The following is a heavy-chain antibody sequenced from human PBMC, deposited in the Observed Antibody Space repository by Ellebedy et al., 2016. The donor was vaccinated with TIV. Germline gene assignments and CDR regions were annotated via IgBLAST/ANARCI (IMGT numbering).Heavy chain of an antibody. V-gene: IGHV3-23*01. CDR1: GFTFSSYA. CDR3: ASYVDTAMVFDY. J-gene: IGHJ4*02. D-gene: IGHD5-18*01. Sequence: PGGSLRLSCAASGFTFSSYAMSWVRQAPGKGLEWVSAISGSDGSTYYADSVKGRFPISRDNSKNTLYLQMNSLRAGDTAVYYCASYVDTAMVFDYWGQGTLVTVSS. CDR2: ISGSDGST.